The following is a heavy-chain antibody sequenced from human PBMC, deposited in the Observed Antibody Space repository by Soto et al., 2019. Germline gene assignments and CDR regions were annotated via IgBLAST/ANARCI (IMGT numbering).Heavy chain of an antibody. CDR2: INHSGST. CDR3: ARDYYDSSGYPFDY. V-gene: IGHV4-34*01. Sequence: ETLSLTCAVYGGSFSGYYWSWIRQPPGKGLEWIGEINHSGSTNYNPSLKSRVTISVDTSKNQFSLKLSSVTAADTAVYYCARDYYDSSGYPFDYWGQGTLVTVSS. D-gene: IGHD3-22*01. CDR1: GGSFSGYY. J-gene: IGHJ4*02.